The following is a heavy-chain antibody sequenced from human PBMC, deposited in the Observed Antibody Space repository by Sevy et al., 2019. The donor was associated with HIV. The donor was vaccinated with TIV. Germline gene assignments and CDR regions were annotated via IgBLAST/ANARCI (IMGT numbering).Heavy chain of an antibody. CDR3: ARGPPPLMGASEHWFDP. V-gene: IGHV4-31*03. J-gene: IGHJ5*02. D-gene: IGHD1-26*01. CDR2: IYYSGST. Sequence: SETLSLTCTVSGGSISSGGYYWSWIRQHPGKDLEWIGYIYYSGSTYYNSSLKSRVAISIDTSKNQFSLNLTSVTAADTAVYYCARGPPPLMGASEHWFDPWGQGTLVTVSS. CDR1: GGSISSGGYY.